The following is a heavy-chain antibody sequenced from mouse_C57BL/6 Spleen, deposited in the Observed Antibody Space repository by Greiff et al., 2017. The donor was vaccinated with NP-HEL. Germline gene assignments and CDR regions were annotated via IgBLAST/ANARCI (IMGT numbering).Heavy chain of an antibody. CDR2: ISYDGSN. J-gene: IGHJ3*01. CDR3: ARAGWFAWFAY. D-gene: IGHD2-3*01. V-gene: IGHV3-6*01. Sequence: VQLKESGPGLVKPSQSLSLTCSVTGYSITSGYYWNWIRQFPGNKLEWMGYISYDGSNNYNPSLKNRISITRDTSKNQFFLKLNSVTTEDTATYYCARAGWFAWFAYWGQGTLVTVSA. CDR1: GYSITSGYY.